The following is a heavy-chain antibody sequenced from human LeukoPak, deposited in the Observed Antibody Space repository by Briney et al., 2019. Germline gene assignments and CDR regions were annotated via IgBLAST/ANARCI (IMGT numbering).Heavy chain of an antibody. D-gene: IGHD4-23*01. CDR3: ARGVPVRWFRL. CDR2: IKQDGSEK. CDR1: GFTFSSYW. J-gene: IGHJ4*02. V-gene: IGHV3-7*04. Sequence: PGGSLRLSCAASGFTFSSYWMSWVRQAPGRGLEWVANIKQDGSEKYCVDSVKGRFTISRDNAKNSLYLQMNSLRAEDTAVYYCARGVPVRWFRLGGQGTLVTVSS.